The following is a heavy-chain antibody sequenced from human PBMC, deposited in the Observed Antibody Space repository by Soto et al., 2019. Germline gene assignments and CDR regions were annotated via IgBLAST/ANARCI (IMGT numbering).Heavy chain of an antibody. V-gene: IGHV3-53*01. Sequence: EVQLVESGGTLIQPGGSVRLSCAASGLTVSSNYMNWVRQAPGRGLEWVSAIYGGDNAEYAESVKGRFTISRDDSKNILYLQMDSLRAEDTAVYYCAKRQQLVRYYYGLDVWGQGTTVTVSS. CDR2: IYGGDNA. CDR3: AKRQQLVRYYYGLDV. J-gene: IGHJ6*02. D-gene: IGHD6-13*01. CDR1: GLTVSSNY.